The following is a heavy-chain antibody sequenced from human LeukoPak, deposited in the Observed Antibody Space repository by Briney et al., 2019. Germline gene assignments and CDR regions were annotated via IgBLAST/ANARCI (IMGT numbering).Heavy chain of an antibody. D-gene: IGHD5-24*01. Sequence: SETLSLTCTVSGVSISGSFWHWIRQPPGKGLEWMGYVFDRGTTAYNPSLKRRVTMSLDTSKSQFSLNLSSVTAADTAVYFCARDPDGYKFFDYWGRGSPVTVSS. J-gene: IGHJ4*02. CDR3: ARDPDGYKFFDY. CDR2: VFDRGTT. CDR1: GVSISGSF. V-gene: IGHV4-59*01.